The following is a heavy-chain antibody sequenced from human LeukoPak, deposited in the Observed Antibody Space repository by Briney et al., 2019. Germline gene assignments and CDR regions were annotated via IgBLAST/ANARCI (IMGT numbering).Heavy chain of an antibody. CDR1: GFTFSSYA. Sequence: PGGSLRLSCAASGFTFSSYAMHWVRQAPGKGLEWVAVISYDGSNKYYADSVKGRFTISRDNSKNTLYLQMNSLRAEDTAVYYCARSFGGSGSYGFDYWGQGTLVTVSS. CDR2: ISYDGSNK. D-gene: IGHD3-10*01. J-gene: IGHJ4*02. V-gene: IGHV3-30-3*01. CDR3: ARSFGGSGSYGFDY.